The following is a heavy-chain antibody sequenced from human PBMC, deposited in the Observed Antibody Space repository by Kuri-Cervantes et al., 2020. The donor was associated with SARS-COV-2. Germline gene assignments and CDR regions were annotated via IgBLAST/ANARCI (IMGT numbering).Heavy chain of an antibody. D-gene: IGHD1-26*01. CDR1: GGSVSSGSYY. CDR3: ASQGVGAHRGQDY. CDR2: IYYSGST. Sequence: GSLRLSCTVSGGSVSSGSYYWSWIRQPPGKGLEWIGYIYYSGSTNYNPSLKSRVTISVDTSKNQFSLKLSSVTAADTAAYYCASQGVGAHRGQDYWGRGTLVTVSS. V-gene: IGHV4-61*01. J-gene: IGHJ4*02.